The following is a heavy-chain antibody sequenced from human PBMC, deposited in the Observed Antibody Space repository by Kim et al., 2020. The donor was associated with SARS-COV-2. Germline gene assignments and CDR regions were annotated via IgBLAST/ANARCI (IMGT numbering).Heavy chain of an antibody. CDR3: ARGPGYSSSWYGARHWFGP. Sequence: SETLSLTCAVYGGSFSGYYWSWIRQPPGKGLEWIGEINHSGSTNYNPSLKSRVTISVDTSKNQFSLTLSSVTAADTDVYYCARGPGYSSSWYGARHWFGP. CDR1: GGSFSGYY. V-gene: IGHV4-34*01. D-gene: IGHD6-13*01. J-gene: IGHJ5*02. CDR2: INHSGST.